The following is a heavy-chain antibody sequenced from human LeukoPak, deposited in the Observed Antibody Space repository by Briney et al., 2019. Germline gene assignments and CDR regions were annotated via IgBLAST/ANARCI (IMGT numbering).Heavy chain of an antibody. CDR2: INPNSGAT. Sequence: GASVKVSCKASGYTFTGYYMHWVRQAPGQGLEWMGWINPNSGATNYAQKFQGRVTMTRDTSISTAYMELSRLRSDDTAVYYCARDISGFGELPLYYFDYWGQGTLVTVSS. V-gene: IGHV1-2*02. CDR3: ARDISGFGELPLYYFDY. D-gene: IGHD3-10*01. J-gene: IGHJ4*02. CDR1: GYTFTGYY.